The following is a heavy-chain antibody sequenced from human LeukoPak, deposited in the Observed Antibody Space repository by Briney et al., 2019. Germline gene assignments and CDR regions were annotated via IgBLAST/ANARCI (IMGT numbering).Heavy chain of an antibody. CDR1: GGSISSYY. J-gene: IGHJ4*02. Sequence: PSETLSLTCAVSGGSISSYYWSWIRQPPGKGLEWIGEINHSGSTNYNPSLKSRVTISVDTSKNQLSLKLSSVTAADTAVYYCARAAQDTAMAADYWGQGTLVTVSS. CDR3: ARAAQDTAMAADY. CDR2: INHSGST. D-gene: IGHD5-18*01. V-gene: IGHV4-34*01.